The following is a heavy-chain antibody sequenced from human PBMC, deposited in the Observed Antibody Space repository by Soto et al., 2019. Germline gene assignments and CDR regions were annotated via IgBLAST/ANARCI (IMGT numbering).Heavy chain of an antibody. V-gene: IGHV3-64*01. CDR2: ISSNGGTT. CDR1: GFTFSSYD. Sequence: EVQLAESGGGMVQPGGSLRLSCVASGFTFSSYDMHWVRQAPGKGLEYVSSISSNGGTTYYGNSVKGRFTISRDNSKNTLYLKMGSLRAEDMAVYDCVRRGSVHYDYWGKGTLVTVSS. CDR3: VRRGSVHYDY. J-gene: IGHJ4*02. D-gene: IGHD1-26*01.